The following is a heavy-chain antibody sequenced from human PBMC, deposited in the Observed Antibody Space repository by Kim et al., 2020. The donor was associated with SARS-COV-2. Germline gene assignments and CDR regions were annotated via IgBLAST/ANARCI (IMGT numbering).Heavy chain of an antibody. Sequence: GGSLRHSCADSGFTVSSNDMSWVRQAPGKGLEWVSVISGGGSTYYEDSSMGSFTISRGNSRNTLYLQMNSLRAADTAAYYCARQLGGCSCSCTYY. CDR1: GFTVSSND. CDR3: ARQLGGCSCSCTYY. V-gene: IGHV3-66*04. CDR2: ISGGGST. J-gene: IGHJ6*03. D-gene: IGHD6-13*01.